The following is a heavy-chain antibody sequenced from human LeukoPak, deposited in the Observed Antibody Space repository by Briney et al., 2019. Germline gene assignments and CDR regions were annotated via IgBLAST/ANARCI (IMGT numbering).Heavy chain of an antibody. Sequence: GRSLRLSCAASGFTFSSYGMHWVRQAPGKGLEWVAVISYDGSNKYYADSVKGRFTISRDNSKNTLYLQMNSLRAEDTAVYCCAKGPLGPCSSSWPHYFDYWGQGTLVTVSS. CDR3: AKGPLGPCSSSWPHYFDY. V-gene: IGHV3-30*18. CDR1: GFTFSSYG. CDR2: ISYDGSNK. J-gene: IGHJ4*02. D-gene: IGHD6-13*01.